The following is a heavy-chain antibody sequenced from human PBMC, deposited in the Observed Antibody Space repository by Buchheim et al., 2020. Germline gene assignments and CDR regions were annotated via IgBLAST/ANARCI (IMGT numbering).Heavy chain of an antibody. V-gene: IGHV3-74*01. CDR1: GFTFSSYW. D-gene: IGHD3-3*01. J-gene: IGHJ5*02. CDR2: INSDGSST. Sequence: EVQLVESGGGLVQPGGSLRLSCAASGFTFSSYWMHWVRQAPGKGLVWVSRINSDGSSTSYANSVKGRFTISRDNSKNTLYLQMNSLRAEDTAVYYCARKVDYDFWRGPPWFDPWGQGTL. CDR3: ARKVDYDFWRGPPWFDP.